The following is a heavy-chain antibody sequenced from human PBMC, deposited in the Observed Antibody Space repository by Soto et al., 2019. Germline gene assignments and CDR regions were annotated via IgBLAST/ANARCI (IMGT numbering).Heavy chain of an antibody. CDR3: AKERSSGWSLDY. Sequence: PGGSLRLSCAASGFTFSSYAMSWVRQAPGKGLEWVSTISNSGGRTYYADSVKGRFAISRDNSKNTLYLQMNSLRAEDTAVFYCAKERSSGWSLDYWGQGTLVTVSS. CDR1: GFTFSSYA. CDR2: ISNSGGRT. J-gene: IGHJ4*02. V-gene: IGHV3-23*01. D-gene: IGHD6-19*01.